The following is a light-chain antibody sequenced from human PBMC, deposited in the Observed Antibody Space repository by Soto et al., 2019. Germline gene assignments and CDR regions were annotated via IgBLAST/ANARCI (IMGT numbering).Light chain of an antibody. Sequence: IQMTQSPSSLSASVGDRVTITCRASQSIANYLNWYQQKPGKAPKLLIYAASTLESGAPSRFSGSGSGTDFTLTISSLQPEDFATYYCQQSYNNPKTFGQGTKVDIK. CDR3: QQSYNNPKT. CDR2: AAS. J-gene: IGKJ1*01. V-gene: IGKV1-39*01. CDR1: QSIANY.